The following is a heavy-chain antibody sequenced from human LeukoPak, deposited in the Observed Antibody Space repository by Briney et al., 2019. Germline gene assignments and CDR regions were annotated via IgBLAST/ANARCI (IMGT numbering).Heavy chain of an antibody. CDR3: ATNYNWNFHFDY. CDR2: INHSGST. J-gene: IGHJ4*02. D-gene: IGHD1-7*01. CDR1: GGSFSGYY. V-gene: IGHV4-34*01. Sequence: SETLSLTCAVYGGSFSGYYWSWIRQPPGKGLEWIGEINHSGSTNYNPSLKSRVTISVDTSKNQFSLKLSSVTAADTAVYYCATNYNWNFHFDYWGQGTLVTVSS.